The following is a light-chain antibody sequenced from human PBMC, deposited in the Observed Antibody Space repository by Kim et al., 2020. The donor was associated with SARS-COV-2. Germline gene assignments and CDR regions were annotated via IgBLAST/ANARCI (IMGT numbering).Light chain of an antibody. CDR2: AAS. Sequence: DIQMTQSPSSLSASVGDRVTITCRASQGISNYLAWYQQKPGKVPKLLIYAASTLQSGVPSRFSGSGAGTDITLTISRLQPEDVATYYCQKYNSAPWTFGKGTKVDIK. V-gene: IGKV1-27*01. CDR3: QKYNSAPWT. J-gene: IGKJ1*01. CDR1: QGISNY.